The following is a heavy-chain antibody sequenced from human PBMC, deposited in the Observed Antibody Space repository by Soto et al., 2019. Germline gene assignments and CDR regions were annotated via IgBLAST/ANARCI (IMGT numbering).Heavy chain of an antibody. CDR2: IYYSGST. CDR3: ACSFPPPFSYYDSSGFFGLDY. J-gene: IGHJ4*02. CDR1: GGSISSSSYY. V-gene: IGHV4-39*01. D-gene: IGHD3-22*01. Sequence: SETLSLTCTVSGGSISSSSYYWGWIRQPPGKGLEWIGSIYYSGSTYYNPSLKSRVTISVDTSKNQFSLKLSSVTAADTAVYYCACSFPPPFSYYDSSGFFGLDYWGQGTLVTVSS.